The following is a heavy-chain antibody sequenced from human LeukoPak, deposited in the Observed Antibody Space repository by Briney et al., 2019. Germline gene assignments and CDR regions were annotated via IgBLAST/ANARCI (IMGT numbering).Heavy chain of an antibody. D-gene: IGHD3-22*01. Sequence: ASVKVSCKASGYTFTSYYMHWVRQAPGEGLEWMGIINPTGGSTSYAQKFQGRVTMTRDTSISTAYMELSRLRSDDTAVYYCARDLGRYYYDSSGYPNFDYWGQGTLVTVSS. CDR1: GYTFTSYY. CDR2: INPTGGST. CDR3: ARDLGRYYYDSSGYPNFDY. V-gene: IGHV1-46*01. J-gene: IGHJ4*02.